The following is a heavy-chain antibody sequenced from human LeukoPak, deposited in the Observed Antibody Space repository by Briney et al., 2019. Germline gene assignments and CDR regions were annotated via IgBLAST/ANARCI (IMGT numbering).Heavy chain of an antibody. V-gene: IGHV4-30-4*01. CDR2: IYYSGST. Sequence: SQTLSLTCTVSGGSISSGDYYWSWIRQPPGKGLEWIGYIYYSGSTDQNPSLKSRVFISIDTAKNQFSLKLSSVTAADTAVYYCARGGTTGGDYYGMDVWGQGTTATVSS. CDR3: ARGGTTGGDYYGMDV. J-gene: IGHJ6*02. CDR1: GGSISSGDYY. D-gene: IGHD1-1*01.